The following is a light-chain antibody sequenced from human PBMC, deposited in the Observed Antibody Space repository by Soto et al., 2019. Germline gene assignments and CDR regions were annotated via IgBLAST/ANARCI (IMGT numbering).Light chain of an antibody. V-gene: IGLV4-69*01. CDR2: LNSDGSH. CDR1: SGHSSYA. Sequence: QSVLTQSPSASASLGASVKLTCTLSSGHSSYAIEWHQQQPEKGHRYLMKLNSDGSHSKGDGIPDRFSGSISGAERYLTISRLQSEDEADYYCQTWGTGIVVFGGGTKVTVL. CDR3: QTWGTGIVV. J-gene: IGLJ2*01.